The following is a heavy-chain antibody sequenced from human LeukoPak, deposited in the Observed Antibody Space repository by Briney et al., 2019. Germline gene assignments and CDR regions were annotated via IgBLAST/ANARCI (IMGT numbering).Heavy chain of an antibody. Sequence: GSLRLSCAASGFTLRTYGMHWVRQAPGKGLEWVAFIRFDGSKKEYVESVKGRFTISRDNSKNTLYLQMNSLRGADTAVYYCAKDWGYYDSSAISDWGQGTLVIVSS. CDR1: GFTLRTYG. CDR2: IRFDGSKK. D-gene: IGHD3-22*01. V-gene: IGHV3-30*02. CDR3: AKDWGYYDSSAISD. J-gene: IGHJ4*02.